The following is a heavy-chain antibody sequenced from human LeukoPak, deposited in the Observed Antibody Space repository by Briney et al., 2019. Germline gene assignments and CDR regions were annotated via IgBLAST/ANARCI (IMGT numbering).Heavy chain of an antibody. D-gene: IGHD2-2*01. CDR2: ISSSSSYI. Sequence: GGSLRLSCAASGFTFSSYSMNWVRQAPGKGLEWVSSISSSSSYIYYADSVKGRFTISRDNAKNSLYLQMNSLRAEDTAAYYCARDLGCTTSCYAGYWGQGTLVTVSS. CDR1: GFTFSSYS. J-gene: IGHJ4*02. V-gene: IGHV3-21*01. CDR3: ARDLGCTTSCYAGY.